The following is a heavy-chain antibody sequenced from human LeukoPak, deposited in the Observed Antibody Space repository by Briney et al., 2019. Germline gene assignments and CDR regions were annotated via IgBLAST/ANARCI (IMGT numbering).Heavy chain of an antibody. V-gene: IGHV3-21*01. Sequence: GGSLRLSCAASGFTFSSYSMNWVRQAPGKGLEWVSSISSSSSYIYYADSVKGRFTISRDNAKNSLYLQMNSLRAEDTAVYYCARDRDGYHFVFDYWGPVTVGTVSS. CDR1: GFTFSSYS. CDR2: ISSSSSYI. D-gene: IGHD5-24*01. CDR3: ARDRDGYHFVFDY. J-gene: IGHJ4*02.